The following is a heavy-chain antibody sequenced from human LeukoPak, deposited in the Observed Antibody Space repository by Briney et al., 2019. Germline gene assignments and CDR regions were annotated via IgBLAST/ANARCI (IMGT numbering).Heavy chain of an antibody. CDR2: IKSYTDGGTI. CDR1: GLNFNSAW. Sequence: PGGSLRLSCSTSGLNFNSAWMSWVRQAPGKGPEWIGRIKSYTDGGTIDYAAPVKDRFIISRDDSRNTLYLEINRLRTEDTAMYYCLTDPGAWAPIWGQGTMVTVSS. CDR3: LTDPGAWAPI. D-gene: IGHD1-26*01. J-gene: IGHJ3*02. V-gene: IGHV3-15*01.